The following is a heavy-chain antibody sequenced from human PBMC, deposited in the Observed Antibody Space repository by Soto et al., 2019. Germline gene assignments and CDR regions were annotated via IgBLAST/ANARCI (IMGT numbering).Heavy chain of an antibody. CDR1: GYTFTSDS. CDR2: INVYNGNT. CDR3: AVWGWNTGAFDI. D-gene: IGHD1-1*01. V-gene: IGHV1-18*04. J-gene: IGHJ3*02. Sequence: VSVTVSCKASGYTFTSDSIGWVRQAPGQGLEWMGWINVYNGNTKYAQQLQGRVTLTTDTSTSTAYIDLRSLRSEDTAVYYCAVWGWNTGAFDIWGQGTMVTVSS.